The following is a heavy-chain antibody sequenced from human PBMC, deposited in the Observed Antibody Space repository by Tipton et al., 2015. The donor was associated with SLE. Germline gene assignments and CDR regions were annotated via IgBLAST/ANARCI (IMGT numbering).Heavy chain of an antibody. CDR1: GYTFTGYY. J-gene: IGHJ3*02. CDR2: MNPNSGNT. Sequence: QLVQSEAEVKKPGASVKVSCKASGYTFTGYYMHWVRQATGQGLEWMGWMNPNSGNTGYAQKFQGRVTMTRNTSISTAYMELRSLRSDDTAVYYCARDLLDDAFDIWGQGTMVTVSS. V-gene: IGHV1-8*02. CDR3: ARDLLDDAFDI. D-gene: IGHD1-1*01.